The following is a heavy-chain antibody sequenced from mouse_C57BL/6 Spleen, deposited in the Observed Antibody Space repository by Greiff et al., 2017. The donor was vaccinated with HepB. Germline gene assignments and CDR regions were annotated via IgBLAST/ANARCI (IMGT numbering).Heavy chain of an antibody. CDR1: GYTFTSYW. D-gene: IGHD4-1*01. Sequence: VQLQQPGAELVKPGASVKLSCKASGYTFTSYWMHWVKQRPGQGLEWIGMIHPNSGSTNYNEKFKSKATLTVDKSSSTAYMQLSSLTSEDSAVYYCARANRGAWFAYWGQGTLVTVSA. CDR2: IHPNSGST. CDR3: ARANRGAWFAY. J-gene: IGHJ3*01. V-gene: IGHV1-64*01.